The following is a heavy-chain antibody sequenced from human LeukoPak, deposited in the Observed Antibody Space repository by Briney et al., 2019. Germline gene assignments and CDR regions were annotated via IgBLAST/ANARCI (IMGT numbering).Heavy chain of an antibody. D-gene: IGHD5-18*01. CDR2: MNPNSGNT. J-gene: IGHJ6*02. Sequence: GASVTVSCKASGYTFTSYGISWVRQAPGQGLEWMGWMNPNSGNTGYAQKFQGRVTMTRNTSISTAYMELSSLRSEDTAVYYCARAGWGTAMVLSRYYYGMDVWGQGTTVTVSS. CDR3: ARAGWGTAMVLSRYYYGMDV. V-gene: IGHV1-8*02. CDR1: GYTFTSYG.